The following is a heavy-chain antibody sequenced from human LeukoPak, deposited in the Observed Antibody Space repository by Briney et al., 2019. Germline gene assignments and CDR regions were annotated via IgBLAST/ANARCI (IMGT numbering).Heavy chain of an antibody. J-gene: IGHJ4*02. D-gene: IGHD5-18*01. CDR2: IYYSGGT. CDR1: GGSISSSSYY. CDR3: ARLSPPGYSFGSFDY. Sequence: PSETLSLTCTVSGGSISSSSYYWGWIRQPPGKGLEWIGSIYYSGGTYYNPSLKSRVTISVDTSKNQFSLKLSSVTAADTAVYFCARLSPPGYSFGSFDYWGQGTLVTVSS. V-gene: IGHV4-39*01.